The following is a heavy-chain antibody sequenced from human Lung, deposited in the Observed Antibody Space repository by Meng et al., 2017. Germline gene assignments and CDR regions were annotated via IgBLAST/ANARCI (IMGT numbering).Heavy chain of an antibody. CDR2: IDNTGST. Sequence: QLQLQESGPGLVKPSETLSLSCTVSGGSISSSSYYWGWTRQPPGKGLEWIGSIDNTGSTHYNPSLKSRVSMSVDTSKNQFSLRLNSVTAADTAVHYCVRLDWELLNWFDPWGQGTLVTVSS. CDR3: VRLDWELLNWFDP. CDR1: GGSISSSSYY. J-gene: IGHJ5*02. V-gene: IGHV4-39*01. D-gene: IGHD1-26*01.